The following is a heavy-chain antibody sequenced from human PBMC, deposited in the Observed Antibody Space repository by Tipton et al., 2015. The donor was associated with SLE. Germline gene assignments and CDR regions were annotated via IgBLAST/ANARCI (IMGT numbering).Heavy chain of an antibody. CDR2: IYYSGST. Sequence: TLSLTCNVSGGSISSGGYYWSWIRQPPGKGLEWIGYIYYSGSTNYNPSLKSRVTISLDTSKNRFSLKLTSVTAADTAMYYCAGGFRDAFDIWGQGTMVTVSS. V-gene: IGHV4-31*03. CDR1: GGSISSGGYY. J-gene: IGHJ3*02. CDR3: AGGFRDAFDI.